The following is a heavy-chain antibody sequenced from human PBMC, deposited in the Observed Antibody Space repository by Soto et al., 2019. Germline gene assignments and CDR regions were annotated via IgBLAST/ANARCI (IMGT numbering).Heavy chain of an antibody. CDR3: ARHLVAYYYDSSGYY. D-gene: IGHD3-22*01. Sequence: ASVKVSCKAPGYTFTSYGISWVRQAPGQGLEWMGWINAYNGNTNYAEKLQGRVTMTTDTSTSTAYMELRSLGSDDTAVYYCARHLVAYYYDSSGYYWGQGTLVTVSS. V-gene: IGHV1-18*01. J-gene: IGHJ4*02. CDR1: GYTFTSYG. CDR2: INAYNGNT.